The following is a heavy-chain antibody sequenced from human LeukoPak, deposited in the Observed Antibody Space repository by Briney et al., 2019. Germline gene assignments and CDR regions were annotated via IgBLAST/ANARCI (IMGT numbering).Heavy chain of an antibody. Sequence: GGSLRLSCAASGFTFSSYGMSWVRQAPGKGLEWVSTISGSAYNTYYADSVKGRFTISRGNSANTLYLQMNSLRAEDTALYYCAKHSGSYFIYYVDSWGQGTLVTVSS. J-gene: IGHJ4*02. V-gene: IGHV3-23*01. CDR2: ISGSAYNT. CDR1: GFTFSSYG. CDR3: AKHSGSYFIYYVDS. D-gene: IGHD1-26*01.